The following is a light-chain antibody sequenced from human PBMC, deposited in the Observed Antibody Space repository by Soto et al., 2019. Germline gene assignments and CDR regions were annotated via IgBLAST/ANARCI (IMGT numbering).Light chain of an antibody. J-gene: IGLJ3*02. CDR1: SSNIGAGYD. V-gene: IGLV1-40*01. Sequence: QAVVTQPPSVSGAPGQRVTISCTGSSSNIGAGYDVQWYQQLPGTAPKLLIYANSNRPSGVPDRSSGSKSGTSASLAITGLQAEDEADYYCQSYDSSLSGSRVFGGGTKLTVL. CDR2: ANS. CDR3: QSYDSSLSGSRV.